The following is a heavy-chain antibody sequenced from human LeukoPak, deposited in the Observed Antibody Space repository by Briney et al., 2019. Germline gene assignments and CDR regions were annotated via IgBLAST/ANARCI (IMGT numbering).Heavy chain of an antibody. J-gene: IGHJ5*02. CDR1: GGSISSGGYY. D-gene: IGHD2-2*01. V-gene: IGHV4-30-2*01. CDR3: ARVIVVVPAAPHPGNWFDP. CDR2: IYHSGST. Sequence: SETLSLTCTVSGGSISSGGYYWSWIRQPPGKGLEWIGYIYHSGSTYYNPSLKSRVTISVDRSKNQFSLKLSSVTAADTAVYYCARVIVVVPAAPHPGNWFDPWGQGTLVTVSS.